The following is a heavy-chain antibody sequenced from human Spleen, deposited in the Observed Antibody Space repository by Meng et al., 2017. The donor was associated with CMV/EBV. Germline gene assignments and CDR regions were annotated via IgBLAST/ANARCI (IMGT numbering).Heavy chain of an antibody. CDR3: ARRVYSNYYYYYGMDV. V-gene: IGHV4-59*01. CDR1: GGSISTYF. Sequence: SETLSLTCTVSGGSISTYFWIWIRQPPGKGLEWIGYIYYSGSTNYNPSLKSRVTISVDTSKNQFSLKLSSVTAADTAVYYCARRVYSNYYYYYGMDVWGQGTTVTVSS. CDR2: IYYSGST. J-gene: IGHJ6*02. D-gene: IGHD4-11*01.